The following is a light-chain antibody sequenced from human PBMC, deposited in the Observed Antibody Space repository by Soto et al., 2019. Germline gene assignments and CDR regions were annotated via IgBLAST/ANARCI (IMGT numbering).Light chain of an antibody. CDR1: QSVSSSY. J-gene: IGKJ3*01. CDR3: QHYVSSLHP. Sequence: EIVLTQSPGTLSLSPGERATLSCRASQSVSSSYLAWYQQKPGQAPRLLIYGASSRATGIPDRFSGSVSGTVFTITISRLEPEDFAVYYCQHYVSSLHPFGPGTKVDIK. CDR2: GAS. V-gene: IGKV3-20*01.